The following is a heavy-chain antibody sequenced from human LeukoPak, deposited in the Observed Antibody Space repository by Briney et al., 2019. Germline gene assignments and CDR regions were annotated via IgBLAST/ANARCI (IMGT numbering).Heavy chain of an antibody. Sequence: GGSLRLSCAASGFTFSSYAMSWVRQAPGKGLEWVSAISGSGGSTYYADSVKGRFTISRDNPKNTLYLQMNSLRAEDTAVYYCANRLLFRYYFDYWGQGTLVTVSS. CDR3: ANRLLFRYYFDY. CDR1: GFTFSSYA. D-gene: IGHD2-21*02. V-gene: IGHV3-23*01. CDR2: ISGSGGST. J-gene: IGHJ4*02.